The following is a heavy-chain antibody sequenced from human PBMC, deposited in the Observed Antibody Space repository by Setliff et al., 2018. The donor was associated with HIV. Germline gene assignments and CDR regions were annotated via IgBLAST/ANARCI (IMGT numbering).Heavy chain of an antibody. D-gene: IGHD3-16*01. CDR3: ASPRSLLVWYDAFDI. Sequence: SETLSLTCSVSGASVSSPIYYWAWIRQAPGKGLEWIGNIYYNGNTNYNPSLERRVAVSVDTSKNQFSLKLRSVTAADTAVYHCASPRSLLVWYDAFDIWGQGTMVTVSS. CDR1: GASVSSPIYY. CDR2: IYYNGNT. V-gene: IGHV4-39*01. J-gene: IGHJ3*02.